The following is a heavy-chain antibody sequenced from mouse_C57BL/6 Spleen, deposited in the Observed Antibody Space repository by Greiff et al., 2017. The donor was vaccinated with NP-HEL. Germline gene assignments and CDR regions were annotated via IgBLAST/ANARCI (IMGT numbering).Heavy chain of an antibody. Sequence: QVQLKESGAELARPGASVKLSCKASGYTFTSYGISWVKQRTGQGLEWIGEIYPRSGNTYYNEKFKGKATLTADKSSSTAYMELRSLTSEDSAVYFCARFITTVVASYYAMDYWGQGTSVTVSS. J-gene: IGHJ4*01. CDR2: IYPRSGNT. CDR1: GYTFTSYG. V-gene: IGHV1-81*01. D-gene: IGHD1-1*01. CDR3: ARFITTVVASYYAMDY.